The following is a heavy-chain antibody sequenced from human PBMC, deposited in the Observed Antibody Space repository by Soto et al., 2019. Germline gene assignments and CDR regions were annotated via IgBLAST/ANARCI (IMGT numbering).Heavy chain of an antibody. CDR3: ARPLGWRDAFDI. CDR2: ISYDGNNK. J-gene: IGHJ3*02. D-gene: IGHD6-19*01. V-gene: IGHV3-30*03. Sequence: PGGSLRLSCAASEFTFSNYAMHWVRQAPGKGLQWLAVISYDGNNKYYADSVEGRFTISRDNSKNSLYLQMNSLRAEDTAVYYCARPLGWRDAFDICGQGTMVTVSS. CDR1: EFTFSNYA.